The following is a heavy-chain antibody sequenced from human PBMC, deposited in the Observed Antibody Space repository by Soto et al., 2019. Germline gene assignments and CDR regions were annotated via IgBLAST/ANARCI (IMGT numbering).Heavy chain of an antibody. CDR3: ARRRDGYNSHYFDY. D-gene: IGHD5-12*01. J-gene: IGHJ4*02. CDR2: IYYSGST. Sequence: SETLSLTCTVSGGSISSSSYYWGWIRQPPGKGLEWIGSIYYSGSTYYNPSLKSRVTISVDTSKNQFSLKLSSVTAADTAVYYCARRRDGYNSHYFDYWGQGTLVTVSS. CDR1: GGSISSSSYY. V-gene: IGHV4-39*01.